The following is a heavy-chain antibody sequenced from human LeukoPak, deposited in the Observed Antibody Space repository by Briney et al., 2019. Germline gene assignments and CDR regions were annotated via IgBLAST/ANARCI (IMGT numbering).Heavy chain of an antibody. CDR2: ISTNGGST. CDR3: VKDANYYDSSGYYDY. CDR1: GFTFSRYL. V-gene: IGHV3-64D*06. J-gene: IGHJ4*02. D-gene: IGHD3-22*01. Sequence: PGGSLRLSCSASGFTFSRYLMHWVRQAPGKGLEYASAISTNGGSTYYADSVKGRFTISRDNSKNTLYLQMSSLRTEDTAVYYCVKDANYYDSSGYYDYWGQGTLVTVSS.